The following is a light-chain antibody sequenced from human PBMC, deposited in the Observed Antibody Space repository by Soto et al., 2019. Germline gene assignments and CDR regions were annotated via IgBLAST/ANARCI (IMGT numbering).Light chain of an antibody. CDR1: QSVRSH. Sequence: EIFLTQSPATLSLAEGEGATLSCRGSQSVRSHLVWYQQKPGQAPRLLIYEASNRATGIPARFSGSGSGTDFTLTISSLEPEDFAVYYCQQRSDWPITFGQGTRLEIK. V-gene: IGKV3-11*01. CDR3: QQRSDWPIT. CDR2: EAS. J-gene: IGKJ5*01.